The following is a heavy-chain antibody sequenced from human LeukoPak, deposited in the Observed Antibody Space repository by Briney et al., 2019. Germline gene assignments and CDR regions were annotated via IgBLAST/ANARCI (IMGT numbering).Heavy chain of an antibody. V-gene: IGHV4-59*01. CDR1: GGSISSYY. CDR3: ASRIAAAGTGRGYFDY. CDR2: IYYSGST. Sequence: SETLSLTCAVSGGSISSYYWSSIRQPPRKGLERIGCIYYSGSTNYNPSLKSRVTISVDTSKNQFSLKLSSVTAADTAVYYCASRIAAAGTGRGYFDYWGQGTLVTVSS. J-gene: IGHJ4*02. D-gene: IGHD6-13*01.